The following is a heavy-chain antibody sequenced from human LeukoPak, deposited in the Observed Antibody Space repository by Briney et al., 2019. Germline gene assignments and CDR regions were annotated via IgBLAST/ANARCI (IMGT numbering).Heavy chain of an antibody. D-gene: IGHD6-19*01. J-gene: IGHJ4*02. CDR1: GFTFSKYW. Sequence: AGSLRLSCAASGFTFSKYWMLWVRQAPGKGLESVSRINTDGTVTTHADTVKGRFTVSRDNADNTMFLQMNSVRDEDTAVYYCATKQWLAPPPDSWGQGTPVTVSS. CDR3: ATKQWLAPPPDS. V-gene: IGHV3-74*01. CDR2: INTDGTVT.